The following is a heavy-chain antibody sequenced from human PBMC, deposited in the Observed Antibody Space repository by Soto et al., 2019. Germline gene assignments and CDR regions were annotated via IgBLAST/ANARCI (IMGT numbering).Heavy chain of an antibody. V-gene: IGHV1-18*01. J-gene: IGHJ4*02. Sequence: GESLKISCKASGVXFTNYAINWARQAPGQGLEWMGWISAYNGNTNYAQKLQGRVTMTTDTSTSTAYMELRSLRSDDTAVYYCARGWFGDFVHYFDYWGQGTLVTVSS. CDR3: ARGWFGDFVHYFDY. D-gene: IGHD3-10*01. CDR1: GVXFTNYA. CDR2: ISAYNGNT.